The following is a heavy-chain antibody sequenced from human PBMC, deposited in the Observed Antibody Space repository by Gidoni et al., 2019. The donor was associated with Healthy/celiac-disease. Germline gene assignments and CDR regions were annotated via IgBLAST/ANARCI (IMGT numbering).Heavy chain of an antibody. J-gene: IGHJ6*03. CDR1: GFTFSSYW. V-gene: IGHV3-7*01. CDR3: ASPDIVVVPAAHNYYYMDV. D-gene: IGHD2-2*01. Sequence: EVQLVESGGGLVQPGGSLRLSCAASGFTFSSYWMSWVRQAPGKGLEWVANIKQDGSEKYYVDSVKGRFTISRDNAKNSLYLQMNSLRAEDTAVYYCASPDIVVVPAAHNYYYMDVWGKGTTVTVSS. CDR2: IKQDGSEK.